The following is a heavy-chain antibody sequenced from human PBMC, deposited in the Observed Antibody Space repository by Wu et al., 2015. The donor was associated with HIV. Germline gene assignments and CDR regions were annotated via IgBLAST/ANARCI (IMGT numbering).Heavy chain of an antibody. CDR1: GYTFTGYY. V-gene: IGHV1-8*02. CDR3: ARGRGWFGEWMGAA. D-gene: IGHD3-10*01. CDR2: MNPNSGNT. J-gene: IGHJ5*02. Sequence: QVQLVQSGAEVKKPGASVKVSCKASGYTFTGYYMHWVRQAPGQGLEWMGWMNPNSGNTGYAQKFQGRVTMTRNTSISTAYMELSSLRSEDTAVYYCARGRGWFGEWMGAAWGQGTLVTVSS.